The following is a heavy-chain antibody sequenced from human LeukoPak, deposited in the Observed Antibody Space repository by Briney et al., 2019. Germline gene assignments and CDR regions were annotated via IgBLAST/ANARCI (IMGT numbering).Heavy chain of an antibody. J-gene: IGHJ4*02. V-gene: IGHV1-69*13. CDR2: IIPIFGTA. CDR1: GGTFSSYA. CDR3: AREYCSGGSCYYLDY. Sequence: ASVKVSCTASGGTFSSYAISWVRQAPGQGLEWMGGIIPIFGTANYAQKFQGRVTITADESTSTAYMELSSLRSEDTAVYYCAREYCSGGSCYYLDYWGQGTLVTVSS. D-gene: IGHD2-15*01.